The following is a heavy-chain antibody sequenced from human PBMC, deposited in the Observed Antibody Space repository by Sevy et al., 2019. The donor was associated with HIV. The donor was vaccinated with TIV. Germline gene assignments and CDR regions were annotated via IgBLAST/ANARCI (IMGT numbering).Heavy chain of an antibody. Sequence: GGSLRLSFATSGFTFSSYSMHWVRQAPGKGLEWVASISYDGINKHYPDSVKGGFTISRDNFKNSLSLQMNSLRAEDTAVYFCALERLSSDVAEYFQNWGQGTLVTVSS. CDR1: GFTFSSYS. CDR2: ISYDGINK. V-gene: IGHV3-30-3*01. J-gene: IGHJ1*01. CDR3: ALERLSSDVAEYFQN. D-gene: IGHD1-1*01.